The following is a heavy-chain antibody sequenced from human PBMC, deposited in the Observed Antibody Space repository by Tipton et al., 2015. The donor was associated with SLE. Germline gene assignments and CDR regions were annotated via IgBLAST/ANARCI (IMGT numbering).Heavy chain of an antibody. D-gene: IGHD6-13*01. Sequence: SLRLSCAASGFTFSDYYMSWIRQAPGKGLEWVSYISSRGPAIYHADSVKGRFTISRDNAKNSLYLQMNSLRVEDTGVYYCARDREQLVGAFDIWGQGTMVTVSS. CDR2: ISSRGPAI. CDR3: ARDREQLVGAFDI. CDR1: GFTFSDYY. J-gene: IGHJ3*02. V-gene: IGHV3-11*04.